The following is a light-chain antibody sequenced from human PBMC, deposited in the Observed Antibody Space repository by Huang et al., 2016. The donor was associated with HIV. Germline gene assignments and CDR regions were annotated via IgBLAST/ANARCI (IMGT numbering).Light chain of an antibody. CDR2: GAS. Sequence: EIVLTQPPGTLSLSPGENATLPCRASQSVSSSYLDWYQQKPGEAPRLLIYGASSRATGIRDRFSDSGSGTDFTLTISRLEPEDFAVYFCQQYGSSPLGTFGQGTNLEIK. CDR3: QQYGSSPLGT. J-gene: IGKJ2*01. CDR1: QSVSSSY. V-gene: IGKV3-20*01.